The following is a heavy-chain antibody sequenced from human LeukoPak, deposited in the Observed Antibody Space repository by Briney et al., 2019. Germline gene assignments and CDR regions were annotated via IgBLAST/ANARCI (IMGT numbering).Heavy chain of an antibody. CDR2: ISGRSDSI. V-gene: IGHV3-23*01. CDR1: GFTFSSYT. Sequence: GGSLRLSCAASGFTFSSYTMSWVRQAPGKGLERVSGISGRSDSIYYADSVEGRFTISRDYSKSTVDLQMNSLRAEDTAVYYCAKSRPAYSSSWYYFDYWGQGTLVTVSS. D-gene: IGHD6-13*01. CDR3: AKSRPAYSSSWYYFDY. J-gene: IGHJ4*02.